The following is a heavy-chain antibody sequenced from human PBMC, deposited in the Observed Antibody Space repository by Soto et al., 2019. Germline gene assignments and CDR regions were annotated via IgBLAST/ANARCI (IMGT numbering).Heavy chain of an antibody. CDR3: ARGADSGWPFDY. CDR2: INAGNGNT. D-gene: IGHD6-19*01. Sequence: VQLVQSGAEVKKPGASVKVSCKASGYTFSTYAMHWVRQAPGQRLECMGWINAGNGNTQYSQQFQGRVTITRDTSASTAYMEVSSLTSEDTAVYYCARGADSGWPFDYWGQGTLVTVSS. V-gene: IGHV1-3*01. CDR1: GYTFSTYA. J-gene: IGHJ4*02.